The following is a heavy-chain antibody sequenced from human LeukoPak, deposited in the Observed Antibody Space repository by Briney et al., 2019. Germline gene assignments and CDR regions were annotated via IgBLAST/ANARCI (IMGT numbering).Heavy chain of an antibody. CDR3: ASALKRGSAGTLIDF. V-gene: IGHV1-8*01. CDR1: GYTFTSHD. J-gene: IGHJ4*02. D-gene: IGHD6-13*01. Sequence: SVKVSCKASGYTFTSHDINWVRQATGQGLEWMGWMNPNSGNTGYAQKFQDRVTMTRNTSISTAYMELSSLESEDTAVYYCASALKRGSAGTLIDFWGQGTLVTVSS. CDR2: MNPNSGNT.